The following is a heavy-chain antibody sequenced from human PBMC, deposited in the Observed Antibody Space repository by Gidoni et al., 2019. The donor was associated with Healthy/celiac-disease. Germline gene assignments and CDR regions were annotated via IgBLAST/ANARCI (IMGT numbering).Heavy chain of an antibody. CDR3: ARFLSGGSYSFDY. V-gene: IGHV4-39*01. CDR2: IYYSGST. Sequence: QLQLQESGPGLVKPSETLSLTCTVSGGSISSSRYYWGWIRQPPGKGLECIGSIYYSGSTYYNPSLKSRVTISVDTSKNQFSLKLSSVTAADTAVYYCARFLSGGSYSFDYWGQGTLVTVSS. CDR1: GGSISSSRYY. D-gene: IGHD1-26*01. J-gene: IGHJ4*02.